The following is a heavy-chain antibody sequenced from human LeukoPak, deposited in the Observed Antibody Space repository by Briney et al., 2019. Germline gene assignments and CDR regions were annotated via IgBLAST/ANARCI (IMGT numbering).Heavy chain of an antibody. J-gene: IGHJ4*02. Sequence: GGSLRLSCVGSGFTFSTYEMNWVRQAPGKGLEWLSFISRGGFEIHYAASVEGRFTISRDNAKNTLYLQMTSLRDEDTAVYYCARDGTAMVLDYWGQGTLVTVSS. CDR1: GFTFSTYE. CDR3: ARDGTAMVLDY. D-gene: IGHD5-18*01. V-gene: IGHV3-48*03. CDR2: ISRGGFEI.